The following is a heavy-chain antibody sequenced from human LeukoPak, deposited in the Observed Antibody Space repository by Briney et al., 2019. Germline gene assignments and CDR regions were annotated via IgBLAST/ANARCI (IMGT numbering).Heavy chain of an antibody. CDR3: ARASARYGSGTGVFDP. Sequence: GGSLRLSCAASGFTFSDYYMTWVRQVPGKGLEWVSIIYSGGSTYYADSVKGRFTISRDNSKNTLYLQMNSLRAEDTAVYYCARASARYGSGTGVFDPWGQGTLVTVSS. J-gene: IGHJ5*02. V-gene: IGHV3-66*01. D-gene: IGHD3-10*01. CDR1: GFTFSDYY. CDR2: IYSGGST.